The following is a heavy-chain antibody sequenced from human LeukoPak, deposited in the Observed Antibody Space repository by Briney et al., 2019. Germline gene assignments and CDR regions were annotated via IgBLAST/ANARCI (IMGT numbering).Heavy chain of an antibody. J-gene: IGHJ4*02. CDR1: GGSISSYY. Sequence: PSETLSLTCTVSGGSISSYYWSWTRQPAGKGLEWIGRIYTSGSTNYNPSLTSGLTPPADKPKNQSSLKLSSVPAADTAVYYCATDLLPPALNDSWGQGTLVTVSS. V-gene: IGHV4-4*07. D-gene: IGHD2/OR15-2a*01. CDR2: IYTSGST. CDR3: ATDLLPPALNDS.